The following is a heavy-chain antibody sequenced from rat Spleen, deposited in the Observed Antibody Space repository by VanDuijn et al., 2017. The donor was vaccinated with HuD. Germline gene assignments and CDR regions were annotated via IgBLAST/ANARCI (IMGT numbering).Heavy chain of an antibody. CDR2: IRNGGST. D-gene: IGHD1-10*01. V-gene: IGHV2-65*01. J-gene: IGHJ4*01. CDR3: ARDYNNYVWGVMDA. Sequence: VQLKESGPGLVQPTQTLSITCTVSGFSLTSYFVQWVRQTPGKGLEWMGFIRNGGSTEYNSEFKSRLSISRDTSKNQVFLKMNSLKTEDTGVYYCARDYNNYVWGVMDAWGQGASVTVSS. CDR1: GFSLTSYF.